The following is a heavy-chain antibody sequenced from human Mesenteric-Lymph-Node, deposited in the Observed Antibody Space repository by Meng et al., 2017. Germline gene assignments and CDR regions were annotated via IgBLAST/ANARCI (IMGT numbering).Heavy chain of an antibody. CDR2: ISGGGHDT. CDR1: GFTFSIYD. J-gene: IGHJ4*02. V-gene: IGHV3-23*01. CDR3: ARELRPH. D-gene: IGHD4-17*01. Sequence: GESLKISCVGSGFTFSIYDITWVRQTPGKGLEWVATISGGGHDTYYADSVQGRFTISRDNSRNSVHLQTNSLRAEDTAVYYCARELRPHWGQGTLVTVSS.